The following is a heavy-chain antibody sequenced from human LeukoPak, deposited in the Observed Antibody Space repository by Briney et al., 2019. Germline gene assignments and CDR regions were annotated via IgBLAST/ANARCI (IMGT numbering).Heavy chain of an antibody. V-gene: IGHV4-59*01. CDR3: ARERGGDYSDAFDV. Sequence: PSETLSLTCTVSGDSINNYYWSWIRRPPGKGLEWIGYIYYSGSTSYNPSLKNRLTISIDTSKNQFSLKLSSVTAADTDEYYCARERGGDYSDAFDVWGQGTMVTVSS. D-gene: IGHD4-11*01. CDR1: GDSINNYY. CDR2: IYYSGST. J-gene: IGHJ3*01.